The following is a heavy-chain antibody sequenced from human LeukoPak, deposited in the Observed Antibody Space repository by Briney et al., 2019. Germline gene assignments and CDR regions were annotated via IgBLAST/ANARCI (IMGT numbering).Heavy chain of an antibody. V-gene: IGHV4-34*01. D-gene: IGHD2-2*01. Sequence: SQTLSLTCAVYVGSLSGYYWSWIRQPPWKGLEWSGEINHSGSTKYHPSLKSRVTISVDTYKNQLFLKLSSVPAADKAVYYCGRASPLGRYQLLWGSVWFDPWGQGTLVTVSS. CDR3: GRASPLGRYQLLWGSVWFDP. CDR1: VGSLSGYY. CDR2: INHSGST. J-gene: IGHJ5*02.